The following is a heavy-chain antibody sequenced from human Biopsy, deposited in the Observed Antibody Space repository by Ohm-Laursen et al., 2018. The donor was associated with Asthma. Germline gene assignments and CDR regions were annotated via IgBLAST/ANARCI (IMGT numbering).Heavy chain of an antibody. CDR1: GGYLTGHY. Sequence: SDTLSLTCTVYGGYLTGHYWNWIRQPPGKGLEWVGEIDQSGYTNYNPALKSRVTISADTSKNQYHRKLSSVTAADTAVYFCARAAITGIRGWFDPWGQGTQVTVSS. V-gene: IGHV4-34*01. J-gene: IGHJ5*02. CDR2: IDQSGYT. CDR3: ARAAITGIRGWFDP. D-gene: IGHD1-20*01.